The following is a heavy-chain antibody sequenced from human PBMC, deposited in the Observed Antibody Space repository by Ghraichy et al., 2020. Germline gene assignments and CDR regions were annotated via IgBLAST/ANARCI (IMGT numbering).Heavy chain of an antibody. CDR2: ISHTSDYT. CDR3: SGHSAAAGTVY. CDR1: GFTFSDYY. D-gene: IGHD6-13*01. Sequence: GGSLRLSCAASGFTFSDYYMSWIRQAPGKGLEWVSYISHTSDYTTYADSVKGRFTISRDNAKNSLYLQMDGPRGDDTAVYYCSGHSAAAGTVYWGQGTLVTVSS. V-gene: IGHV3-11*03. J-gene: IGHJ4*02.